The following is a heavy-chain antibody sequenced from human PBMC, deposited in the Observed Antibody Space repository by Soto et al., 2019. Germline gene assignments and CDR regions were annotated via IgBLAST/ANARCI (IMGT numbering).Heavy chain of an antibody. CDR3: ARLGGSYAVPHFDY. CDR1: GGSISSSSYY. V-gene: IGHV4-39*07. J-gene: IGHJ4*02. CDR2: IFYSGTT. D-gene: IGHD1-26*01. Sequence: SETLSLTCTVSGGSISSSSYYWGWIRQPPGKGLEWIGSIFYSGTTYYNPSLKSRVTISVDTSKNQFSLKLSSVTAADTAVYYCARLGGSYAVPHFDYWGQGTLVTVSS.